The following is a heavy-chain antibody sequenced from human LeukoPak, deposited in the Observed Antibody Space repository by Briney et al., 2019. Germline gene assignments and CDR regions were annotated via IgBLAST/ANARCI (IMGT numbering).Heavy chain of an antibody. Sequence: PGGSLRLSCAASGFTFSSYSMNWVRQAPGKGLEWVSSISSSSSYIYYADSVKGRFTISRDNAKNSLYLQMNSLRAEDTAAYYCAREWEYCSGGSCYPYYFDYWGQGTLVTVSS. J-gene: IGHJ4*02. V-gene: IGHV3-21*01. D-gene: IGHD2-15*01. CDR2: ISSSSSYI. CDR1: GFTFSSYS. CDR3: AREWEYCSGGSCYPYYFDY.